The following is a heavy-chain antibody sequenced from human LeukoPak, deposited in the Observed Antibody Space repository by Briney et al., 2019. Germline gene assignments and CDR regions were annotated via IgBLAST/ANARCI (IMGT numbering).Heavy chain of an antibody. D-gene: IGHD6-19*01. Sequence: PSETLSLTCTVSGGSISNSGYHWGWIRQPPGKGLEWIGSIYYTGNTYYNPSLNSRVTISVDTSKNQFSLKLSSVTDADTAIYYCARLTSGWYVIYWGQGTLVTVSS. V-gene: IGHV4-39*01. CDR3: ARLTSGWYVIY. CDR2: IYYTGNT. J-gene: IGHJ4*02. CDR1: GGSISNSGYH.